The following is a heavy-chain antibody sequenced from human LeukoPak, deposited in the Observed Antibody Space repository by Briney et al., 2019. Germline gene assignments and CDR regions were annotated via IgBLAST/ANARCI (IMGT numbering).Heavy chain of an antibody. CDR1: GFTFSTYS. D-gene: IGHD3-22*01. CDR2: ISSSGTYI. V-gene: IGHV3-21*06. CDR3: ARDTASSGHYYEEGFDY. Sequence: GGSLRLSCAASGFTFSTYSMNWVRQVPGKGLEWVSCISSSGTYIYYADSVKGRFTISRDDAENSLYLQMNSLRVEDTAVYYCARDTASSGHYYEEGFDYWGQGTLVTVSS. J-gene: IGHJ4*02.